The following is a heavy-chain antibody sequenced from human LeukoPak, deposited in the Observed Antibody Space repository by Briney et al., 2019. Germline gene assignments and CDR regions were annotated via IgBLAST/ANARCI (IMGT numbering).Heavy chain of an antibody. V-gene: IGHV4-34*01. D-gene: IGHD3-3*01. J-gene: IGHJ6*02. CDR3: ARGRVLRFLEWLKEDYYYYYGMDV. CDR1: GGSFSGYY. CDR2: INHSGST. Sequence: PSETLSLTCAVYGGSFSGYYWSWIRQPPGKGLEWIGEINHSGSTNYNPSLKSRVTISVDTSKNQFSLKLSSVTAADTAVYYCARGRVLRFLEWLKEDYYYYYGMDVWGQGTTVTVSS.